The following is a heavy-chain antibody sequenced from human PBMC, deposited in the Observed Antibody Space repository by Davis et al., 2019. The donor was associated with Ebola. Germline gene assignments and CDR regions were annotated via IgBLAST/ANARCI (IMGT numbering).Heavy chain of an antibody. J-gene: IGHJ3*02. CDR2: INPSGGST. V-gene: IGHV1-46*01. CDR1: GYTFTSYY. D-gene: IGHD1-26*01. CDR3: ARISPGVVGATSAFDI. Sequence: AASVKVSCKASGYTFTSYYMHWVRQAPGQGFEWMGIINPSGGSTSYAQKFQGRVTMTRDTSTSTVYMELSSLRSEDTAVYYCARISPGVVGATSAFDIWGQGTMVTVSS.